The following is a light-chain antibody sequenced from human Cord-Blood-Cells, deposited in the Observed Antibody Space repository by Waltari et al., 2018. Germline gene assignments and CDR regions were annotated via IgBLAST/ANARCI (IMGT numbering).Light chain of an antibody. Sequence: EIVLTQSPGTLSLSPGERATLSCRASQSVSSSYLAWYQQKPGQAPRLLIYGASSRATGIPDRFSSSGSGTDFTLTISRLEPEDFAVYYCQQYGSSPPSITFGQGTRLEIK. CDR2: GAS. CDR3: QQYGSSPPSIT. V-gene: IGKV3-20*01. J-gene: IGKJ5*01. CDR1: QSVSSSY.